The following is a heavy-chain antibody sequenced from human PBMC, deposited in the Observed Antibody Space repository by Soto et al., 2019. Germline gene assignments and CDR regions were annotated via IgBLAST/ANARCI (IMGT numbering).Heavy chain of an antibody. CDR3: ARDRHYYDSSGYPQEIFDY. CDR1: GFTFSSYG. CDR2: IWYDGSNK. V-gene: IGHV3-33*01. J-gene: IGHJ4*02. D-gene: IGHD3-22*01. Sequence: GGSLRLSCAASGFTFSSYGMHWVRQAPGKGLEWVAVIWYDGSNKYYADSVKGRFTISRDNSKNTLYLQMNSLRAEDTAVYYCARDRHYYDSSGYPQEIFDYWGQGTLVTVSS.